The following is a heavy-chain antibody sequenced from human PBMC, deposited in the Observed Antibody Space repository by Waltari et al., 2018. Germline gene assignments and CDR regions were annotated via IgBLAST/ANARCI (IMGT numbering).Heavy chain of an antibody. D-gene: IGHD4-17*01. CDR3: ARGDLYPGFFAL. J-gene: IGHJ2*01. Sequence: QLQLQESGPGLVKPSETLSPTCTVSGGPRSSSSSHCFWTRQSPGEGLEWLGSTYDGGSTYYNPSLKSRLTMSVDTSKNHFSLKLNSVTAADTAVYYCARGDLYPGFFALWGRGTLVTVSS. CDR2: TYDGGST. CDR1: GGPRSSSSSH. V-gene: IGHV4-39*02.